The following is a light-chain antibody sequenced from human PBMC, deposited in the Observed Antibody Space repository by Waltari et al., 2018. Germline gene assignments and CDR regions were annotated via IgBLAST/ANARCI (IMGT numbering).Light chain of an antibody. Sequence: DIVMTQSPDSLAVSLGEGATINCKSSQSVLYSPNNKYYLAWYQQKPGQPPKLLIYWASTRESGVPDRFSGSGSGTDFTLTISSLQAEDVAVYYCQQYYSTPYTFGQGTKLEIK. CDR1: QSVLYSPNNKYY. V-gene: IGKV4-1*01. CDR3: QQYYSTPYT. J-gene: IGKJ2*01. CDR2: WAS.